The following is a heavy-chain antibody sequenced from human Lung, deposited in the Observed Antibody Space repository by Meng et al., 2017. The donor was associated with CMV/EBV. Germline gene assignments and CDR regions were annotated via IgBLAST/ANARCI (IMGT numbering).Heavy chain of an antibody. D-gene: IGHD2-2*01. CDR2: ISGSGGST. V-gene: IGHV3-23*01. Sequence: ESXKISXAASGFTFSSYAMSWVRQAPGKGLEWVSAISGSGGSTYYADSVKGRFTISRDNSKNTLYLQMNSLRAEDTAVYYCAKDKYGGYCSSTSCYVILDYWGQGXLVTVSS. J-gene: IGHJ4*02. CDR3: AKDKYGGYCSSTSCYVILDY. CDR1: GFTFSSYA.